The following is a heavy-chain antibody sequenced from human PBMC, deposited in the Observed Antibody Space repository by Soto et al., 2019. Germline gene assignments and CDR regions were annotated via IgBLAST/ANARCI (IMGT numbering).Heavy chain of an antibody. V-gene: IGHV3-21*01. J-gene: IGHJ6*03. CDR3: ERVVYCSGGSCYLAGDYYYYYMDV. D-gene: IGHD2-15*01. Sequence: GGSLRLSCAASGFTFSSYSMNWVRQAPGKGLEWVSSISSSSSYIYYADSVKGRFTISRDNAKNSLYLQMNSLRAEHMAVYYCERVVYCSGGSCYLAGDYYYYYMDVWGKGTTVTVSS. CDR2: ISSSSSYI. CDR1: GFTFSSYS.